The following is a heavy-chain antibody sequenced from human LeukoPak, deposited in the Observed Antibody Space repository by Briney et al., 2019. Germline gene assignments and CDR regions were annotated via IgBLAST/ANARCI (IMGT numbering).Heavy chain of an antibody. Sequence: GGSLRLSCAASGFTFSSYAMSWVRQAPGKGLEWVSTVSGNGGITYYADSMKGRFTISRDNSKNTLFLQMNSLRGEDTAVYYCVKDWRRPDQCGGDCLDHWGQGTLVTVTS. V-gene: IGHV3-23*01. CDR2: VSGNGGIT. D-gene: IGHD2-21*02. J-gene: IGHJ5*02. CDR1: GFTFSSYA. CDR3: VKDWRRPDQCGGDCLDH.